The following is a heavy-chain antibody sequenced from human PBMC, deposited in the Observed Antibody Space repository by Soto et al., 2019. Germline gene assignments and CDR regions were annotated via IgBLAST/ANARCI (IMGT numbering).Heavy chain of an antibody. CDR1: GGSISSYY. J-gene: IGHJ5*02. D-gene: IGHD3-10*01. V-gene: IGHV4-59*01. Sequence: SETLSLTCTVSGGSISSYYWSWIRQPPGKGLEWIGYIYYSGSTNYNPSLKGRVTISVDTSKNQFSLKLSSVTVADTAVYYCARGYDDYYGSGSYYYNWFDPWGQGTLVTVSS. CDR3: ARGYDDYYGSGSYYYNWFDP. CDR2: IYYSGST.